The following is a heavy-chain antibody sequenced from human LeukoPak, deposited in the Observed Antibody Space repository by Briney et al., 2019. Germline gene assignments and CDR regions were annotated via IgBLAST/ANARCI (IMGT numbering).Heavy chain of an antibody. Sequence: GPSVKVSCKASGYTFTGYYLHWVRQAPGQGLEWMGWINPNSGGTNYAQKFQGRVTMTRDTSISTAYMELSRLRSDDTAVYYCARDGAYSGYDQYFDYWGQGTLVTVSS. CDR2: INPNSGGT. V-gene: IGHV1-2*02. J-gene: IGHJ4*02. D-gene: IGHD5-12*01. CDR1: GYTFTGYY. CDR3: ARDGAYSGYDQYFDY.